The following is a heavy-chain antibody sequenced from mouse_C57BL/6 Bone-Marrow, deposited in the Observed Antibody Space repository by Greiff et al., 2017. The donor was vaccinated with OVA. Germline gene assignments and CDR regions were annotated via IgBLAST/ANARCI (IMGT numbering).Heavy chain of an antibody. CDR2: IDPSDSET. Sequence: QVQLQQPGAELVRPGSSVKLSCKASGYTFTSYWMHWVKQRPIQGLEWIGNIDPSDSETHYNQKFKDKATLTVDKSSSTAYMQLSSLTSEDSAVYYCASYGGAQATWFAYWGQGTLVTVSA. CDR1: GYTFTSYW. CDR3: ASYGGAQATWFAY. D-gene: IGHD3-2*02. V-gene: IGHV1-52*01. J-gene: IGHJ3*01.